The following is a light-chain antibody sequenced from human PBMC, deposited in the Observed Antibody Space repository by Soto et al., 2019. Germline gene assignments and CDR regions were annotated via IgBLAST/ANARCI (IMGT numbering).Light chain of an antibody. CDR1: QSVNNNY. CDR3: QQYGTSPRNT. J-gene: IGKJ2*01. V-gene: IGKV3-20*01. Sequence: EIVLTQSPGTLSLSPGESATLSCRASQSVNNNYLAWYQQRPGQAPRLLIYHASNRATGIPDRFSGSGSGTDFTLTISRLEPEDFVMYYCQQYGTSPRNTFGQGTKLEIK. CDR2: HAS.